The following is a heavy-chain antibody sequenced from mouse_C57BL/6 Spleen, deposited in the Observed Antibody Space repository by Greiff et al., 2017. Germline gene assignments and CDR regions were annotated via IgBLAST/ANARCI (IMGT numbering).Heavy chain of an antibody. CDR3: ARGNYGSRLFDY. J-gene: IGHJ2*01. V-gene: IGHV5-9*01. CDR2: ISGGGGNT. CDR1: GFTFSSYT. D-gene: IGHD1-1*01. Sequence: EVMLVESGGGLVKPGGSLKLSGAASGFTFSSYTMSWVRQTPEKRLEWVATISGGGGNTYYPDSVKGRFTISRDNAKNTLFLQMTSLRSEDTAMYYCARGNYGSRLFDYWGQGTTLTVSS.